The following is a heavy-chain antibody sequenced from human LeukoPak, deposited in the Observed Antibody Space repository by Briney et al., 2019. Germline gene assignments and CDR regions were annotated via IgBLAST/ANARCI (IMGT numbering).Heavy chain of an antibody. CDR1: GGSFRGYY. Sequence: SETLSLTCAVYGGSFRGYYWSWIRQPPGKGLEWIGEINHSGSTNYNPSLKSRVTISVDTSKNQFSLKLSSVTAADTAVYYCARSAVVVAANDYWGQGTLVTVSS. D-gene: IGHD2-15*01. CDR2: INHSGST. V-gene: IGHV4-34*01. CDR3: ARSAVVVAANDY. J-gene: IGHJ4*02.